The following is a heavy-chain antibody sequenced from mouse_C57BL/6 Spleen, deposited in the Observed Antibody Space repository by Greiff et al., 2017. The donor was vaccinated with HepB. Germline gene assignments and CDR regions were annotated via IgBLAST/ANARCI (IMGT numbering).Heavy chain of an antibody. CDR3: ARIGNYYGSSPAWFAY. CDR2: IWWDDDK. Sequence: QVTLKESGPGILQPSQTLSLTCSFSGFSLSTFGMGVGWIRQPSGKGLEWLAHIWWDDDKYYNPALKSRLTISKDTSKNQVFLKIANVDTADTATYYCARIGNYYGSSPAWFAYGGQGTLVTVSA. J-gene: IGHJ3*01. D-gene: IGHD1-1*01. V-gene: IGHV8-8*01. CDR1: GFSLSTFGMG.